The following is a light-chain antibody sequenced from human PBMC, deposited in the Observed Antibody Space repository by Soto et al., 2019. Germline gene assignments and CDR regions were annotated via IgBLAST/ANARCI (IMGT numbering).Light chain of an antibody. V-gene: IGKV3-20*01. CDR1: QSVSNNY. J-gene: IGKJ1*01. CDR3: QQYGTSGT. CDR2: GAS. Sequence: VWTQSEGTLSVSAGKIATISCRASQSVSNNYLAWYQQKPGQAPRLLIYGASNRATGIPDRFSGSGSAAYFTLTISRQEPEDVAVYYCQQYGTSGTFGQGTKVDIK.